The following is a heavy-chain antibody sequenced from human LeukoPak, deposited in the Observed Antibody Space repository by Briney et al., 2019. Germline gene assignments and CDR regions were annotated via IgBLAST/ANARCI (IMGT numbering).Heavy chain of an antibody. Sequence: GGSLRLSCAASGFTFSSYGMHWVRQAPGKGLEWVAFIRYDGSNKYYADSVKGRFTISRDNSKNTLHLQMNSLRAEDTAVYYCAKDYGMLGYYDSSGYPDYWGQGTLVTVSS. D-gene: IGHD3-22*01. CDR2: IRYDGSNK. V-gene: IGHV3-30*02. J-gene: IGHJ4*02. CDR3: AKDYGMLGYYDSSGYPDY. CDR1: GFTFSSYG.